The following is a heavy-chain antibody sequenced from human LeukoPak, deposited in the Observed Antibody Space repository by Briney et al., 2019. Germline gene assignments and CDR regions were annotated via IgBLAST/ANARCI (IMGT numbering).Heavy chain of an antibody. CDR3: ARLNAGAFYYYYYMDV. Sequence: GGTLRLSCAASGFTFSSYDMSWVRQAPGKGLEWVSYISSSGSTIYYADSVKGRFTISRDNAKNSLYLQMNSLRAEDTAVYYCARLNAGAFYYYYYMDVWGKGTTVTISS. D-gene: IGHD1-1*01. CDR1: GFTFSSYD. CDR2: ISSSGSTI. J-gene: IGHJ6*03. V-gene: IGHV3-48*04.